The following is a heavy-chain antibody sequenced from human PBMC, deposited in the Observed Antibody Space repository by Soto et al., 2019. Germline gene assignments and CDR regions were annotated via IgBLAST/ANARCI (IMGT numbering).Heavy chain of an antibody. CDR3: ARDGGGYSYGYAFDI. Sequence: SETLSLTCTVSGYSISSGYYWGWIRQPPGKGLEWIGSIYHSGSTYYNPSLKSRVTISVDTSKNQFSLKLSSVTAADTAVYYCARDGGGYSYGYAFDIWGQGTMVTVSS. CDR1: GYSISSGYY. J-gene: IGHJ3*02. V-gene: IGHV4-38-2*02. D-gene: IGHD5-18*01. CDR2: IYHSGST.